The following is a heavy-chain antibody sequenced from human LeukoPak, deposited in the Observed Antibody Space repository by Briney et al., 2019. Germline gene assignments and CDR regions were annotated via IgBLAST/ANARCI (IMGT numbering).Heavy chain of an antibody. CDR1: GGSISIGGYS. CDR2: IYHSGST. D-gene: IGHD3-22*01. V-gene: IGHV4-30-2*01. CDR3: ARATNGENDSSGFYPMNWFDP. J-gene: IGHJ5*02. Sequence: SQTLSLTCAVSGGSISIGGYSWSWIRQPPGKGLEWIVYIYHSGSTYYNPSLKSRVTISVDRSKNQFSLKLSSVTAADTAVYYCARATNGENDSSGFYPMNWFDPWGQGTLVTVSS.